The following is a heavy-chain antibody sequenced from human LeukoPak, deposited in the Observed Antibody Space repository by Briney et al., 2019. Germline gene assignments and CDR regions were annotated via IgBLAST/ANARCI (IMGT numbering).Heavy chain of an antibody. J-gene: IGHJ4*02. Sequence: SETLSLTCAVYGGSFSTHYWSWIRQPPGKGLEWIGEINHSGSTNYNPSLKSRVTISVDTSKNQFSLKLSSVTAADTAVYYCARELYSWGQGTLVTVSS. D-gene: IGHD1-26*01. CDR3: ARELYS. CDR1: GGSFSTHY. CDR2: INHSGST. V-gene: IGHV4-34*01.